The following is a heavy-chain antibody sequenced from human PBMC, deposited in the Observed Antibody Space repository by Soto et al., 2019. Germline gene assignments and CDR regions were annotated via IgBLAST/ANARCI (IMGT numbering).Heavy chain of an antibody. J-gene: IGHJ4*02. V-gene: IGHV4-34*01. D-gene: IGHD2-8*01. CDR3: ARRYCTNGVCYTVTDYFDY. Sequence: SETLSLTCAVYGGSFSGYYWSWIRQPPGKGLEWIGEINHSGSTNYNPSLKSRVTISVDTSKNQFSLKLSSVTAADTAVYYCARRYCTNGVCYTVTDYFDYWGQGTLVTVSS. CDR2: INHSGST. CDR1: GGSFSGYY.